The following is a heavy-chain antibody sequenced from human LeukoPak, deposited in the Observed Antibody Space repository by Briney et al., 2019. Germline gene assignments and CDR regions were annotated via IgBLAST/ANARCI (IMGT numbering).Heavy chain of an antibody. Sequence: NPSETLSLTCTVSGGSISSGSYYGSWIRQPAGKGLEWIGRIDPSGSTNYDPSLKSRVIISVDTSKKQFSLKLTSVTAADTAVYYCARDSVFGEWWFDPWGQGTLVTVSS. D-gene: IGHD3-10*01. CDR1: GGSISSGSYY. V-gene: IGHV4-61*02. CDR3: ARDSVFGEWWFDP. J-gene: IGHJ5*02. CDR2: IDPSGST.